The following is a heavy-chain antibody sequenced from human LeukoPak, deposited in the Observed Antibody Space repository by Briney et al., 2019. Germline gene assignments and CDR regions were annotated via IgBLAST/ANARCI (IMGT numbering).Heavy chain of an antibody. CDR1: GFTFDEYG. D-gene: IGHD3-10*01. V-gene: IGHV3-20*04. CDR2: ISRNGGST. J-gene: IGHJ1*01. CDR3: VRSITMFQH. Sequence: GGSLRLSCAASGFTFDEYGMTWVRQAPGQGLEWVSGISRNGGSTGYADSVKGRFTISRDNVKNYLFLQMNSLRAEDTALYYCVRSITMFQHWGQGTLVTVSS.